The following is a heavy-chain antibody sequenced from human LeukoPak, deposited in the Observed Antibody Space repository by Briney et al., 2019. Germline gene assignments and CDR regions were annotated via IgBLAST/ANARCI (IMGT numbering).Heavy chain of an antibody. CDR1: GGSITSSY. D-gene: IGHD3-9*01. Sequence: PSETLSLTCTVPGGSITSSYWSWIRQSPGKGLEWLGYIHYTGSTNYNPSLKSRVTMLIDTSKNQFSLKLSSVTAADTAVYYCARGRYSAGDNWFDPWGQGTLVTVSS. CDR2: IHYTGST. CDR3: ARGRYSAGDNWFDP. J-gene: IGHJ5*02. V-gene: IGHV4-59*01.